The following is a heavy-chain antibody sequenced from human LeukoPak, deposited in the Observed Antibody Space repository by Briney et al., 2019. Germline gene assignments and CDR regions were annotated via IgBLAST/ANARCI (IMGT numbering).Heavy chain of an antibody. CDR2: TYYRSKWYN. CDR1: GDSVSSNSAA. V-gene: IGHV6-1*01. CDR3: ARDWVVVVPAAITYYYGMDV. Sequence: SQTLSLTCAISGDSVSSNSAAWNWIRQSPSRGLERLGRTYYRSKWYNDYAVSVKSRITINPDTSKNQFSLQLNSVTPEDTAVYYCARDWVVVVPAAITYYYGMDVWGQGTTVTVSS. D-gene: IGHD2-2*01. J-gene: IGHJ6*02.